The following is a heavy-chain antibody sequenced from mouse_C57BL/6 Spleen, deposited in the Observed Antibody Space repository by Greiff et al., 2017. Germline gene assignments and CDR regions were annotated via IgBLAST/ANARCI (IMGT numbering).Heavy chain of an antibody. Sequence: QVQLQQPGAELVKPGASVKLSCKASGYTFTSYWMQWVKQRPGQGLEWIGEIDPSDSYTNYNQKFKGKATLTVDTSSSTAYIQLSSLTSEDSAFYYWARSDYDYWGQGTTLSVAS. CDR3: ARSDYDY. J-gene: IGHJ2*01. V-gene: IGHV1-50*01. CDR2: IDPSDSYT. CDR1: GYTFTSYW.